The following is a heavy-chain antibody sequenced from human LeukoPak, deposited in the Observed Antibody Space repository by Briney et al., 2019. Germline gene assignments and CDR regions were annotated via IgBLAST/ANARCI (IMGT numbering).Heavy chain of an antibody. D-gene: IGHD6-13*01. J-gene: IGHJ6*02. V-gene: IGHV3-30*02. CDR2: IRYDGSNK. Sequence: PGGSLRLSCAASGFTFSSYGMHWVRQAPGKGLEWVAFIRYDGSNKYYADSVKGRFTISRDNSKNTLYLQMNSLRTEDTAVYYCARERSNRPYYYYGMDVWGQGTTVTVSS. CDR1: GFTFSSYG. CDR3: ARERSNRPYYYYGMDV.